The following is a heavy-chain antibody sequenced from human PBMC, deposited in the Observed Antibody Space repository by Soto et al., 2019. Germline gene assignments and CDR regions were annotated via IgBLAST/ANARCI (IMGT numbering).Heavy chain of an antibody. CDR1: GFTLSDYY. V-gene: IGHV3-11*06. Sequence: GGSLRLSCAASGFTLSDYYMRWIRQAPGKGLEWVSYISSSSGYTNHADSVKGRFTISRDNAKNSLYLQMNSLRAEDTAVYYCAKEYGRLDYWGQGTLVTVSS. CDR3: AKEYGRLDY. CDR2: ISSSSGYT. D-gene: IGHD4-17*01. J-gene: IGHJ4*02.